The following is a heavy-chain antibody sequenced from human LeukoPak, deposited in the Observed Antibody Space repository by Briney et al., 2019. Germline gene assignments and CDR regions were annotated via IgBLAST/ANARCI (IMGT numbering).Heavy chain of an antibody. J-gene: IGHJ4*02. D-gene: IGHD3-10*01. Sequence: GGSLRLSCGASGFTFSSYAMNWVRQTPGKGLEWVSAISGSGDSTYSADSVKGRFTISRDNSRNTLYLQMNSLRAEDTAVYYCARARGAGPGAYFDYWGQGTLVTVSS. CDR3: ARARGAGPGAYFDY. CDR2: ISGSGDST. CDR1: GFTFSSYA. V-gene: IGHV3-23*01.